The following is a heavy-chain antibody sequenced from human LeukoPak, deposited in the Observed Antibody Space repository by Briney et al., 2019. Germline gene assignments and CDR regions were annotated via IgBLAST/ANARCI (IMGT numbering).Heavy chain of an antibody. CDR3: AREYCTNGVCSVGY. CDR1: GGTFSSYA. V-gene: IGHV1-69*13. CDR2: IIPIFGTA. Sequence: ASVKVSCKASGGTFSSYAISWVRQAPGQGLEWMGGIIPIFGTANYAQKFQGRVTITADESTSTAYMELSSLRSEDTAVYYCAREYCTNGVCSVGYWGQGTLVTVSS. J-gene: IGHJ4*02. D-gene: IGHD2-8*01.